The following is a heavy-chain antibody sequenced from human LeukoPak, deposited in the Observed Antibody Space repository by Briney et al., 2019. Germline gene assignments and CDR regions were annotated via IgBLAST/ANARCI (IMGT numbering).Heavy chain of an antibody. Sequence: SETLSLTCTVSNGSISIYYWSWIRQPAGKGLEWIGRIYTSGTTNYNPSLKSRVTMSVDTSKNHFSLKLSSVTAADTAVYYCAKERVEMTTNRFHCFDYWGQGTLVTVSS. CDR1: NGSISIYY. J-gene: IGHJ4*02. D-gene: IGHD5-24*01. V-gene: IGHV4-4*07. CDR3: AKERVEMTTNRFHCFDY. CDR2: IYTSGTT.